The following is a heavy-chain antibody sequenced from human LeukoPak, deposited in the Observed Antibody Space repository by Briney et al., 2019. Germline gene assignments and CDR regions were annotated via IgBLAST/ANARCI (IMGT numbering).Heavy chain of an antibody. D-gene: IGHD3-10*01. CDR3: AQDAGNYYGSGSPTFNWFDP. CDR1: GFRFSSYA. CDR2: ISGSGVST. Sequence: PGGSLRLSCAASGFRFSSYAMSWVRQAPGKGLEWVSAISGSGVSTYYADSVKGRFTVSRDSSKNTLYLQINSLRAEDTAVYYCAQDAGNYYGSGSPTFNWFDPWGQGTLVTVSS. V-gene: IGHV3-23*01. J-gene: IGHJ5*02.